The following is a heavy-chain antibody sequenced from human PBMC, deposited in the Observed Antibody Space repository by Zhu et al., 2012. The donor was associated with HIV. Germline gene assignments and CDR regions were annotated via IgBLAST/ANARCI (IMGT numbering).Heavy chain of an antibody. V-gene: IGHV4-34*02. CDR3: ARDHHTSGYHY. CDR2: INHTGNT. D-gene: IGHD3-22*01. Sequence: QVQPQQWGAGLLKPSETLSLTCAVYGESLTGNTYYWSWIRQPPGKGLEWIGEINHTGNTNYNPSLKSRVTISVDTSKNQFSLKLSSVTAADTALYYCARDHHTSGYHYWGQGTLVTVSS. CDR1: GESLTGNTYY. J-gene: IGHJ4*02.